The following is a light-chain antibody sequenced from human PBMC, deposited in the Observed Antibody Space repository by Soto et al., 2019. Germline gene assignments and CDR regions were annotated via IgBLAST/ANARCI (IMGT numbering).Light chain of an antibody. J-gene: IGLJ1*01. V-gene: IGLV2-14*01. CDR1: SSDVGGYNY. CDR2: EVS. CDR3: SSYTSSSIDYV. Sequence: QSALTQPASVSGSPGQSITISCTGTSSDVGGYNYVSWYQQHPGKAPKLMIYEVSNRPSGVSNRFSGSKSGNTASLTISGLQAEDAAGYYCSSYTSSSIDYVFGTGTKVTVL.